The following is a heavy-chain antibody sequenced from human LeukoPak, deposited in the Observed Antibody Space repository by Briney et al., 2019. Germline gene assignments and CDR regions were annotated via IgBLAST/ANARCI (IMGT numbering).Heavy chain of an antibody. CDR2: IYYSGST. CDR3: AAHDYGDYESYDY. CDR1: GGSTSGYY. Sequence: LGTLSLSCAVSGGSTSGYYSSWVCPPPREGLEWIRYIYYSGSTNYSPSLKSRVTISVDTSKNQCSLKLSSVTAADTAVYYWAAHDYGDYESYDYWGQGTLVTVSS. D-gene: IGHD4-17*01. V-gene: IGHV4-59*08. J-gene: IGHJ4*02.